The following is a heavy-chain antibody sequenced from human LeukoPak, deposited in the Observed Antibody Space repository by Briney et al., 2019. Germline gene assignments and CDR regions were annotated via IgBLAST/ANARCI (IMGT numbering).Heavy chain of an antibody. CDR3: ARHSGLWFGELLSR. Sequence: PSETLSLTCAVYGGSFSGYYWSWIRQPPGKGLEWIGEINHSGSTYYNPSLKSRVTISVDTSKNQFSLKLSSVTAADTAVYYCARHSGLWFGELLSRWGQGTLVTVSS. V-gene: IGHV4-34*01. CDR2: INHSGST. D-gene: IGHD3-10*01. J-gene: IGHJ4*02. CDR1: GGSFSGYY.